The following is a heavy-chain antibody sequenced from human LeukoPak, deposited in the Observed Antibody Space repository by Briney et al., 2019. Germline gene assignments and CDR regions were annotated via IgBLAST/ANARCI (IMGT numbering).Heavy chain of an antibody. J-gene: IGHJ4*02. D-gene: IGHD6-19*01. CDR1: GFTFSSYA. CDR3: ARAADSSGWSYFDY. CDR2: ISYDGSNK. Sequence: PGGSLRLSCAASGFTFSSYAMHWVRQAPGKGLEWVAVISYDGSNKYYADSVKGRFTISRDSSKNTLYLQMNSLRAEDTAVYYCARAADSSGWSYFDYWGQGTLVTVSS. V-gene: IGHV3-30-3*01.